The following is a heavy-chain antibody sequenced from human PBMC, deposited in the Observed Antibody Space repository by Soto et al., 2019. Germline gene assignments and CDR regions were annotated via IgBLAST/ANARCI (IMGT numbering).Heavy chain of an antibody. CDR1: GYRFTDYY. D-gene: IGHD2-2*01. J-gene: IGHJ4*02. CDR3: ARAGGLGFCISTSCYPNRSFDY. Sequence: ASVKVAWKASGYRFTDYYIHWVRQAPGQGPEWMGWINPNTGGTTYAQKFQGRVTMTRDMSMSTAYMELSRLRSDDTALFYCARAGGLGFCISTSCYPNRSFDYSGQGTQVTVS. V-gene: IGHV1-2*02. CDR2: INPNTGGT.